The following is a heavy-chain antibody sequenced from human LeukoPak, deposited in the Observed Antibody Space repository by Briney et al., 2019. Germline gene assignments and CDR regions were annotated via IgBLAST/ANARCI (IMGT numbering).Heavy chain of an antibody. CDR1: GFTFRTYA. CDR3: ARYDAGSCYDY. V-gene: IGHV3-64*01. D-gene: IGHD2-15*01. CDR2: ISTDGGGT. J-gene: IGHJ4*02. Sequence: GGSLRLSCAASGFTFRTYAMHWVRQAPGEGLEYVSAISTDGGGTYYANSVKGRFTISRDNSKNMLYLQMGSLRPEDMAVYYCARYDAGSCYDYWGQGALVTVSS.